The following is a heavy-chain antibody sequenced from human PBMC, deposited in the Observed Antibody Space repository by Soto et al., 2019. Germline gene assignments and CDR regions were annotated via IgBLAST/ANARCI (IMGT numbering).Heavy chain of an antibody. D-gene: IGHD3-22*01. CDR1: GDSVSSNSAA. J-gene: IGHJ6*02. CDR2: TYYRSKWYN. CDR3: ARGNSSGYYLGDYYYGMDV. V-gene: IGHV6-1*01. Sequence: TLSLTYAISGDSVSSNSAAWNWIRQSPSRGLEWLGRTYYRSKWYNDYAVSVKSRITINPDTSKNQFSLQLNSVTPEDTAVYYCARGNSSGYYLGDYYYGMDVWGQGTTVTVSS.